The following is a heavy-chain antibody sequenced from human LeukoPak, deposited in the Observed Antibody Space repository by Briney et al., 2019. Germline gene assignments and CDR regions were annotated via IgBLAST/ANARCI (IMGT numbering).Heavy chain of an antibody. CDR1: GFLVSDYS. J-gene: IGHJ1*01. Sequence: GGSLRLSCAASGFLVSDYSMNWVRQAPGKGLEWVSSISSVGTHIFYAESVRGRFTISRETAKNSVYLELNNLTDEYTAVYYCTGGYCGGDCYFQTFQVWGQGNLVIVS. V-gene: IGHV3-21*06. CDR2: ISSVGTHI. D-gene: IGHD2-21*02. CDR3: TGGYCGGDCYFQTFQV.